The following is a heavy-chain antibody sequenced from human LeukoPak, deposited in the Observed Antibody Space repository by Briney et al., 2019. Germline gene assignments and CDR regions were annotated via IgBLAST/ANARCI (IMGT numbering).Heavy chain of an antibody. Sequence: GGSLRLSCEASGFTFSDSYMSWLRQPPGKGLESISYIGPSGNFINYADSVKGRFTISRDNAKKSLYLQINSLRAEDTAVYYCSRDPRVLDYWGQGTLVTVSS. CDR2: IGPSGNFI. V-gene: IGHV3-11*01. CDR1: GFTFSDSY. J-gene: IGHJ4*02. CDR3: SRDPRVLDY.